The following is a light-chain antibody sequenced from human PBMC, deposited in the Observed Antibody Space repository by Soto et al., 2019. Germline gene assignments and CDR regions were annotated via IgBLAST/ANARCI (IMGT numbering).Light chain of an antibody. Sequence: EIVLTQSPGTLSLSPGERATLSCRASQSISSTYLAWYQHKLGQAPRLLIYGASSRATGIPDRFSGSGSGTDFTLTISRLEPEDLAVYYCKQYGSSPPFAFGQGTKLEI. CDR3: KQYGSSPPFA. CDR1: QSISSTY. CDR2: GAS. V-gene: IGKV3-20*01. J-gene: IGKJ2*01.